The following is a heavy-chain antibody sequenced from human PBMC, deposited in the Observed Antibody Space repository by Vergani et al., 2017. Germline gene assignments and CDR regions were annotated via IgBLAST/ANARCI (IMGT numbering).Heavy chain of an antibody. D-gene: IGHD5-18*01. Sequence: EVQLLESGGGLVQPGGSLRLSCAASGFTFSSSAMSWVRQAPGKGLEWVAFIRNKAYGGTTEYAASVKGRFTISRDDSKRLAYLQLSGLKTEDTAVYFCSRGRGYSFGYNWFDPWGQGTLVTVSS. J-gene: IGHJ5*02. V-gene: IGHV3-49*04. CDR1: GFTFSSSA. CDR2: IRNKAYGGTT. CDR3: SRGRGYSFGYNWFDP.